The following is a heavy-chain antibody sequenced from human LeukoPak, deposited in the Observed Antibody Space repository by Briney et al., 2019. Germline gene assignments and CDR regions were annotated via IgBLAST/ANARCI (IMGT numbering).Heavy chain of an antibody. Sequence: ASVKVSCKASGGTFSSYAISWVRQAPGQGLEWMGRINPDTGDTNSAQKFQGRVTMTRDTSVSAAYMELSGLTSDDTAVYYCATLYCSTTICAYGMDVWGQGATVTVSS. J-gene: IGHJ6*02. CDR1: GGTFSSYA. D-gene: IGHD2-2*01. CDR3: ATLYCSTTICAYGMDV. CDR2: INPDTGDT. V-gene: IGHV1-2*06.